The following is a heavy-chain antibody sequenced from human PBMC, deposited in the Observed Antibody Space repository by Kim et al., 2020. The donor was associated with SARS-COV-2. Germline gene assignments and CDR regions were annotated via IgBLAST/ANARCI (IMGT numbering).Heavy chain of an antibody. J-gene: IGHJ6*02. D-gene: IGHD1-20*01. V-gene: IGHV4-34*01. Sequence: SETLSLTCAVYGGSFSGYYWSWIRQPPGKGLEWIGEINHSGSTNYNPSLKSRVTISVDTSKNQFSLKLSSVTAADTAVYYCARKCITHYYYYGMDVWGQGTTVTVSS. CDR2: INHSGST. CDR1: GGSFSGYY. CDR3: ARKCITHYYYYGMDV.